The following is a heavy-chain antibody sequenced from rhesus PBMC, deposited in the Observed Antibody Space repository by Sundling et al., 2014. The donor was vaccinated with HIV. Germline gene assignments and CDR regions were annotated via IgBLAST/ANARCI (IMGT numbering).Heavy chain of an antibody. CDR3: ARGRKYYSGDYFFDY. Sequence: QVQLQESGPGLVKPSETLSLTCAVSGASISGNYWTWIRQPPGKGLEWIGNIHGSGTSTNYNPSLKSRVTISKDTSKNQFSLNLSSVTASDTAVYYCARGRKYYSGDYFFDYWGQGVLVTVSS. J-gene: IGHJ4*01. CDR1: GASISGNY. V-gene: IGHV4-160*01. CDR2: IHGSGTST. D-gene: IGHD3-28*01.